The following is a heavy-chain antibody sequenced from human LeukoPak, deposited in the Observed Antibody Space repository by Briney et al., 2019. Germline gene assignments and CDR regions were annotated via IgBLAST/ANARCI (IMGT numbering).Heavy chain of an antibody. Sequence: SETLSLTCAVYGGSFSGYYWSWIRQPPGKGLEWIGEINHSGSTNYNPSLKIRVIISVDTSKNQFSLKLSSMTTADTAVYYCATTQTEYSSSSSFWVPDWAFDIWGQGTMVTVSS. V-gene: IGHV4-34*01. J-gene: IGHJ3*02. CDR2: INHSGST. CDR1: GGSFSGYY. D-gene: IGHD6-6*01. CDR3: ATTQTEYSSSSSFWVPDWAFDI.